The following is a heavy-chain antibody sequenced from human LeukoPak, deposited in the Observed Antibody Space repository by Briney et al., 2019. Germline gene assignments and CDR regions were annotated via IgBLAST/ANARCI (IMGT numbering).Heavy chain of an antibody. CDR1: GYTFTTNG. D-gene: IGHD4-17*01. Sequence: ASVKVSCKASGYTFTTNGISWVRQAPGQGLEWMGWISVYNGNTNYAQKLQGRVTMTTDTSTSTAYMELRSLRSDDTAVYYCAREDYGDYARYWGQGTLVTVSS. J-gene: IGHJ4*02. V-gene: IGHV1-18*01. CDR2: ISVYNGNT. CDR3: AREDYGDYARY.